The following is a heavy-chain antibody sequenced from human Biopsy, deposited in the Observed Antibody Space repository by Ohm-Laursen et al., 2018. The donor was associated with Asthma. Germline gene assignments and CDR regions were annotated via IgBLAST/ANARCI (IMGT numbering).Heavy chain of an antibody. CDR2: ISYTGSA. V-gene: IGHV4-39*01. J-gene: IGHJ4*02. CDR1: GGSMSSSSYY. Sequence: SETLPFTCTVSGGSMSSSSYYWGWIRQPPGKGLEWMGSISYTGSAYHNPSLKSRVTISVDTSKNHFSLKLSSVTAADTAVYYCARHWDWGSFFDYWGQGTPVTVSS. CDR3: ARHWDWGSFFDY. D-gene: IGHD7-27*01.